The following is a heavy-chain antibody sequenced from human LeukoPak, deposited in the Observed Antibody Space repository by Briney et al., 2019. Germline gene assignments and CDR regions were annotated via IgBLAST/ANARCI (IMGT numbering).Heavy chain of an antibody. CDR1: GGAFSSYA. D-gene: IGHD5-18*01. Sequence: ASVKVSCKASGGAFSSYAISWVRQAPGQGLEWMGRIIPILGIANYAQKFQGRVTITADKSTSTAYMELSSLRSDDTAVYYCARDWGHLLTAMGTYYFDYWGQGTLVTVSS. J-gene: IGHJ4*02. CDR3: ARDWGHLLTAMGTYYFDY. V-gene: IGHV1-69*04. CDR2: IIPILGIA.